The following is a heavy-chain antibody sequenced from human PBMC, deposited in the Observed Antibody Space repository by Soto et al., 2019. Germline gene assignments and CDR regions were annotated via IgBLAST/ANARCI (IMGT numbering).Heavy chain of an antibody. CDR1: GYTFTGYY. CDR3: VYGSKPAYGMDV. D-gene: IGHD2-2*01. Sequence: QVQLVQSGAEVKKPGASVKVSCKASGYTFTGYYMHWVRQAPGQGLEWMGWINPNSGGTNYAQKFQGWXXMXRXXSISTAYMDLSRLRSDDTAVYYCVYGSKPAYGMDVWGQGTTVTVSS. CDR2: INPNSGGT. J-gene: IGHJ6*02. V-gene: IGHV1-2*04.